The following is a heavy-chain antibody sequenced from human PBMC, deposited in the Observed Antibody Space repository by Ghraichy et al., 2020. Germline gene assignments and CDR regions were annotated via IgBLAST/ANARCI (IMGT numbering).Heavy chain of an antibody. Sequence: SETLSLTCTVSGGSISSSSYYWGWIRQPPGKGLEWIGSIYYSGSTYYNPSLKSRVTISVDTSKNQFSLKLSSVTAADTAVYYCARLGRRELFFDYWGQGTLVTVSS. V-gene: IGHV4-39*01. CDR3: ARLGRRELFFDY. J-gene: IGHJ4*02. D-gene: IGHD3-10*01. CDR1: GGSISSSSYY. CDR2: IYYSGST.